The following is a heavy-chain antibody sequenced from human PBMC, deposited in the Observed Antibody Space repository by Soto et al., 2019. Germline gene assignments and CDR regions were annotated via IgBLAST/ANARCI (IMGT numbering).Heavy chain of an antibody. CDR2: ISSSSDNI. Sequence: HPVGSLRLSCVAYGFRFSDHSMTWVRQSPGKGLQRIEYISSSSDNIYYAESVRGRFTVSRDNAKNALFLEMNSLRDDDTATYYCARLPKGSLVTAWGQGTRVTVSS. CDR3: ARLPKGSLVTA. J-gene: IGHJ4*02. CDR1: GFRFSDHS. V-gene: IGHV3-48*02. D-gene: IGHD2-21*02.